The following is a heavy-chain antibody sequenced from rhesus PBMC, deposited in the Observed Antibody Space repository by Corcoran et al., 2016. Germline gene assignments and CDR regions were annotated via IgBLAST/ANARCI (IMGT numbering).Heavy chain of an antibody. CDR1: GGSFRSYW. CDR3: ASPVRYRFDV. CDR2: IKGYSGPT. V-gene: IGHV4-80*01. J-gene: IGHJ5-1*01. Sequence: QVQLQESGPGLVKPSETLFLTCAVYGGSFRSYWWNWIRQFPGKGLEWVGEIKGYSGPTNYNPSLQSRVTISQDVSRNQFSLRLTSVTAADTAVYYCASPVRYRFDVWGPGVLVSVSS.